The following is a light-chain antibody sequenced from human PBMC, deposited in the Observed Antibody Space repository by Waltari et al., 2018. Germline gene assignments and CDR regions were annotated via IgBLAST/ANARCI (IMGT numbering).Light chain of an antibody. CDR1: QSVRTN. Sequence: VLLTQSPASLSVSPGATVILSCRASQSVRTNLVWYQQKAGQAPRTLINGASTRASGVPSRFSGSGSETDFTLIISSLQSEDAAVYFCQQYYVWPPITFGGGTKLEI. CDR2: GAS. V-gene: IGKV3-15*01. J-gene: IGKJ4*01. CDR3: QQYYVWPPIT.